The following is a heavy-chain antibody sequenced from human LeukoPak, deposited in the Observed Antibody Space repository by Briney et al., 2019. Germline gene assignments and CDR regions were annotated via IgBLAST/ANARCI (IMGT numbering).Heavy chain of an antibody. CDR2: ISSSSSNI. Sequence: GGSLRLSCAASGFTFRNYGMNWVRQAPGKGLEWVSYISSSSSNIAYADSVKGRFTISRDNVKNSLYPQINSLRVEDTSVYYCARGGAARPDYWGQGTLVTVSS. CDR1: GFTFRNYG. J-gene: IGHJ4*02. CDR3: ARGGAARPDY. D-gene: IGHD6-6*01. V-gene: IGHV3-48*04.